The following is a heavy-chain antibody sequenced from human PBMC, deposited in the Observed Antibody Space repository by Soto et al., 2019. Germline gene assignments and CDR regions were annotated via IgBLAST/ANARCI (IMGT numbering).Heavy chain of an antibody. V-gene: IGHV3-33*01. CDR3: ARDGVDGDHDAFDI. J-gene: IGHJ3*02. Sequence: QEQLVESGGGVVQSGRSLRLSCAASGFTFSRHGMHWVRQAPGKGLEWLAAIWYDGSNKYYADSVRGRFTISRDNSKNTLYLQLNSLRAEDTAVYHCARDGVDGDHDAFDIWGQGTLVIVSS. CDR1: GFTFSRHG. CDR2: IWYDGSNK. D-gene: IGHD4-17*01.